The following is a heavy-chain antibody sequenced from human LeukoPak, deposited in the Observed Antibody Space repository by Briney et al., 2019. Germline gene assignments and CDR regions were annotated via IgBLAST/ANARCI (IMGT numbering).Heavy chain of an antibody. CDR3: ARGTYYDSSGYPSMFDY. D-gene: IGHD3-22*01. CDR1: GFTFSSYD. CDR2: IGTAGDT. V-gene: IGHV3-13*01. Sequence: GGSLRLSCAASGFTFSSYDMHWVRQATGKGLEWVSAIGTAGDTYYPGSVKGRFTISRENAKNSLYLQMNSLRAGDTAVYYCARGTYYDSSGYPSMFDYWGQGTLVTVSS. J-gene: IGHJ4*02.